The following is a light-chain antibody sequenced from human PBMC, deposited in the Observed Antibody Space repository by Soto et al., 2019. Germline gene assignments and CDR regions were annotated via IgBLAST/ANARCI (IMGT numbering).Light chain of an antibody. V-gene: IGLV2-8*01. CDR3: SSYAGGSKFV. J-gene: IGLJ3*02. CDR2: EVS. Sequence: QSALTQPPSASGSPGQSVTFSCTGTSSDVGGYNYVSWYQQHPGKAPKLMIYEVSKRPSGVPDRFSGSKSGNTASLTVSGLQAEDEADYYCSSYAGGSKFVFGGGTQLTVL. CDR1: SSDVGGYNY.